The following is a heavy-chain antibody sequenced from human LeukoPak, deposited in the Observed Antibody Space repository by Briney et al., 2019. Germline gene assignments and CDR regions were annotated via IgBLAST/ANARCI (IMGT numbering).Heavy chain of an antibody. D-gene: IGHD6-13*01. CDR1: GGSISTISDY. CDR3: ARHRTHSSSWSPFDY. Sequence: SETLSLTCAVSGGSISTISDYWDWIRQPPGKGLEWIGYIYYSGSTNYNPSLKSRVTISVDTSKNQFSLKLSSVTAADTAVYYCARHRTHSSSWSPFDYWGQGTLVTVSS. V-gene: IGHV4-61*05. J-gene: IGHJ4*02. CDR2: IYYSGST.